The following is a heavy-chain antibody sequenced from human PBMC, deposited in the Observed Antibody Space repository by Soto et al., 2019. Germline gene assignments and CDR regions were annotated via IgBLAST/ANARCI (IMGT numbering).Heavy chain of an antibody. CDR1: GDTFTTNY. D-gene: IGHD2-21*01. J-gene: IGHJ6*02. CDR3: ASRVLCDMDV. Sequence: QEQLVQSGAEVKEPGASLKVSCKASGDTFTTNYLHWVRQAPGQGLEWMGRINPNNGATLYAQEFKGRLILTTDTSTSTVYMDLNSVKSEDSAVYYCASRVLCDMDVWGQGTTVTVSS. V-gene: IGHV1-46*01. CDR2: INPNNGAT.